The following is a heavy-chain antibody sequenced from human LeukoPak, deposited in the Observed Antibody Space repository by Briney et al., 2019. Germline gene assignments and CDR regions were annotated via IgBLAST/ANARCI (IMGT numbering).Heavy chain of an antibody. J-gene: IGHJ4*02. CDR2: ISSSSSYI. CDR3: ATDKPGIAAATFDH. D-gene: IGHD6-13*01. Sequence: GGSLRLSCAASGFTFSSYSMNWVRQAPGKGLEWVSSISSSSSYIYYADSVKGRFTISRDNAKNSLYLQMNSLRVEDTAMYFCATDKPGIAAATFDHWGQGTLVTVSS. CDR1: GFTFSSYS. V-gene: IGHV3-21*04.